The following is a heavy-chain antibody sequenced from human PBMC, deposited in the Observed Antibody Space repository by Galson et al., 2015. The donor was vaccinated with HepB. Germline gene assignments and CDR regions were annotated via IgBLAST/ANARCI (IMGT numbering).Heavy chain of an antibody. Sequence: SLRLSCAASGFTFSSYSMNWVRQAPGKGLEWVSSISSSSSYIYYADSVKGRFTISRDNAKNSLYLQMNSLRAEDTAVYYCARDLNYYDSSGYYFGAFDIWGQGTMVTVSS. CDR2: ISSSSSYI. CDR3: ARDLNYYDSSGYYFGAFDI. V-gene: IGHV3-21*01. J-gene: IGHJ3*02. CDR1: GFTFSSYS. D-gene: IGHD3-22*01.